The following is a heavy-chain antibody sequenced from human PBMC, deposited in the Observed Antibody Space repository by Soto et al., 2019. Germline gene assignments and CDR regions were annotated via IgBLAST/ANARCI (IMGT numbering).Heavy chain of an antibody. Sequence: QVQLVQSGAEVKKPGASVKVSCKASGYTFTSYGISWVRQAPGQGLEWMGWISAYNGNTNYAQKRQGRVTMTTDTSTSTDYMELRSLRSDDTAVYYCAGDRVLVATITKVSSRFAPWGQGTLVTVSS. CDR3: AGDRVLVATITKVSSRFAP. CDR2: ISAYNGNT. D-gene: IGHD5-12*01. V-gene: IGHV1-18*01. CDR1: GYTFTSYG. J-gene: IGHJ5*02.